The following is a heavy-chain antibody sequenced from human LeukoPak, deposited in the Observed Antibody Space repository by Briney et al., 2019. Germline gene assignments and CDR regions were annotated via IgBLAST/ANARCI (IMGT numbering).Heavy chain of an antibody. V-gene: IGHV4-59*01. Sequence: SETLSLTCTVSSGYISTYYWSWIRQPPGKGLEWIGYMHYSGSTNYNPSLNSRITMSVDTSKNQFSLKLSSVTAADTAVYYCATFYSFSAYYYYYMDVWGKGTTVTVSS. D-gene: IGHD6-13*01. J-gene: IGHJ6*03. CDR2: MHYSGST. CDR1: SGYISTYY. CDR3: ATFYSFSAYYYYYMDV.